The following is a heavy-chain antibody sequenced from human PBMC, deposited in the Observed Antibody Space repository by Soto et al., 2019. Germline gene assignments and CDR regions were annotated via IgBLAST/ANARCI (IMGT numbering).Heavy chain of an antibody. CDR3: ARVSRYCSGGSCYQGDFDY. CDR2: IYYSGST. D-gene: IGHD2-15*01. V-gene: IGHV4-31*03. J-gene: IGHJ4*02. CDR1: GGSISSGGYY. Sequence: SETLSLTCTVSGGSISSGGYYWSWIRQHPGKGLEWIGYIYYSGSTYYNPSLKSRVTISVDTSKNQFSLKLSSVTAADTAVYYCARVSRYCSGGSCYQGDFDYWGQGTLVTVPS.